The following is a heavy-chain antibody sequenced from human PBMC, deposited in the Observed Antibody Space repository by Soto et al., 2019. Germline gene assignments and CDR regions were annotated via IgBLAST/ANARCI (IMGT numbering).Heavy chain of an antibody. CDR2: ISGSGGST. CDR1: GFTFSSYA. Sequence: GGSLRLSCAASGFTFSSYAMSWVRQAPGKGLEWVSAISGSGGSTYYADSVKGRFTISRDNSKNTLYLQMNSLRAEDTAVYYCAKDLMGATTRYYYGMDVWGQGTTVTVS. V-gene: IGHV3-23*01. D-gene: IGHD1-26*01. J-gene: IGHJ6*02. CDR3: AKDLMGATTRYYYGMDV.